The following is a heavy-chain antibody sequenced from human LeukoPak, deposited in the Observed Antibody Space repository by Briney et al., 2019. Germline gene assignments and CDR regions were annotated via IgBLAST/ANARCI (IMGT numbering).Heavy chain of an antibody. Sequence: GGSLRLSCAASGFTFSHYLMHWVRQAPGMGLVWVSRINSDESNTNSYADSLKGLFIISRDNAKNTLYLQMNSLRAEDTAVYFCGRGGNGIDIWGQGTTVIVSS. CDR3: GRGGNGIDI. CDR1: GFTFSHYL. V-gene: IGHV3-74*01. J-gene: IGHJ3*02. CDR2: INSDESNT. D-gene: IGHD2-8*01.